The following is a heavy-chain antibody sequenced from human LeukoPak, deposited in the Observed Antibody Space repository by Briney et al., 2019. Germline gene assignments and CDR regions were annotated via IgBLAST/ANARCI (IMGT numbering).Heavy chain of an antibody. D-gene: IGHD3-22*01. CDR2: ISAYNGNT. CDR1: CCTFTSYG. V-gene: IGHV1-18*01. Sequence: ASVKVSCKASCCTFTSYGFSWVRQAPGQGLEWMGRISAYNGNTNYAQKLQGRVTMTTDTSTSTAYMELRSLRSDDTAVYYCAGTYYYDSSGSYYFDYWGQGALVTVSS. J-gene: IGHJ4*02. CDR3: AGTYYYDSSGSYYFDY.